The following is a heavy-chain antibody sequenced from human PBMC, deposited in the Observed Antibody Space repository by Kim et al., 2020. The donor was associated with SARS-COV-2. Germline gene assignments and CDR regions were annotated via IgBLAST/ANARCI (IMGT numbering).Heavy chain of an antibody. J-gene: IGHJ6*02. V-gene: IGHV4-39*01. CDR1: GGSISSSSYY. CDR3: ARRYHVIVPNPYYYYGMDV. CDR2: IYYSGST. D-gene: IGHD2-15*01. Sequence: SETLSLTCTVSGGSISSSSYYWGWIRQPPGKGLEWIGSIYYSGSTYYNPSLKSRVTISVDTSKNQFSLKLSSVTAADTAVYYCARRYHVIVPNPYYYYGMDVWGQGTTVTVSS.